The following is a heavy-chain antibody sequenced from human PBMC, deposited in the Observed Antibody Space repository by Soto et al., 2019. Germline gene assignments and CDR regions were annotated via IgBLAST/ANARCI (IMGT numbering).Heavy chain of an antibody. Sequence: ASVKVSCKASGYTFTGYYMHWVRQAPGQGLEWMGWINPNSGGTNYAQKFQGWVTMTRDTSISTAYMELSSLRSEDTAVYYCARDRYGSGSYYTDWFDPWGQGTLVTVSS. D-gene: IGHD3-10*01. J-gene: IGHJ5*02. V-gene: IGHV1-2*04. CDR3: ARDRYGSGSYYTDWFDP. CDR2: INPNSGGT. CDR1: GYTFTGYY.